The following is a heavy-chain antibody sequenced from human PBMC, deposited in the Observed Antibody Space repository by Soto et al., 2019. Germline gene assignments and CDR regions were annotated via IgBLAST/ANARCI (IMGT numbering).Heavy chain of an antibody. D-gene: IGHD1-26*01. J-gene: IGHJ4*02. Sequence: GGSLRLSCAASGFTFSSYGMHWVRQAPGKGLEWVAVISYDGSNKYYADSVKGRFTISRDNSKNTLYLQMSSLRAEDTAVYYCARDPSATGTYYADWGQGTLVTVSS. CDR1: GFTFSSYG. CDR2: ISYDGSNK. V-gene: IGHV3-30*03. CDR3: ARDPSATGTYYAD.